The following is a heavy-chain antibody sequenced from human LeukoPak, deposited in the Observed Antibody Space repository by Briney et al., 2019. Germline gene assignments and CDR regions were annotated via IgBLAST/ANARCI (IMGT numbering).Heavy chain of an antibody. Sequence: PGGSLRLSCAASGFTLSDSAIHWVGQASGKGLEGVGLIDRPAKSYATAYGASVGGRFTISRDDSKNTAYLQMDSLKTEDTALYYCTRDRGTYNWLDPWGQGTLVTVSS. V-gene: IGHV3-73*01. D-gene: IGHD1-26*01. CDR1: GFTLSDSA. J-gene: IGHJ5*02. CDR2: IDRPAKSYAT. CDR3: TRDRGTYNWLDP.